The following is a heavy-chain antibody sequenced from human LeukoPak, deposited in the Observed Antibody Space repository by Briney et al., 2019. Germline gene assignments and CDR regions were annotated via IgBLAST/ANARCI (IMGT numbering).Heavy chain of an antibody. D-gene: IGHD3-16*01. V-gene: IGHV4-61*02. Sequence: PSQTLSLTCTVSGGSISSGSYYWSWIRQPAGKGLEWIGRIYTSGSTNYNPSLKSRVTISVDTSKNQFSLKLSSVTAADTAVYYCARDQGSPVGVDYWGQGTLVTVSS. CDR3: ARDQGSPVGVDY. J-gene: IGHJ4*02. CDR1: GGSISSGSYY. CDR2: IYTSGST.